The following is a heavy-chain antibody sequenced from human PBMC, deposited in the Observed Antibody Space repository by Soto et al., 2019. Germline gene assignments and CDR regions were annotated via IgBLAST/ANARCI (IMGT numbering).Heavy chain of an antibody. J-gene: IGHJ4*02. CDR2: ISSSSSTI. D-gene: IGHD3-10*01. Sequence: EVQLVESGGGVVHPGGSLRLSCAASGFTFSSYSMNWVRQAPGKGLEWVSYISSSSSTIYYADSVKGRFTISRDNAKNSLYLQMNSLRAEDTAVYYCASTLAMVRGWGQGTLVTVSS. V-gene: IGHV3-48*01. CDR3: ASTLAMVRG. CDR1: GFTFSSYS.